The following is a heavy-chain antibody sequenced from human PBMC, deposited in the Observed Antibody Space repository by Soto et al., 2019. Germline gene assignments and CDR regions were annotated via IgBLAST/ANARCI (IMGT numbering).Heavy chain of an antibody. CDR3: AREDDAFDY. CDR1: GFTFSSYA. V-gene: IGHV3-30-3*01. CDR2: ISYDGSNK. D-gene: IGHD3-3*01. J-gene: IGHJ4*02. Sequence: QVQLVESGGGVVQPGRSLRLSCAASGFTFSSYAMHWVRQAPGKGLEWVAVISYDGSNKYYADSVKGRFTISRDNSKNTLYLQMNSLRAEDRAVYYCAREDDAFDYWGQGTLVTVSS.